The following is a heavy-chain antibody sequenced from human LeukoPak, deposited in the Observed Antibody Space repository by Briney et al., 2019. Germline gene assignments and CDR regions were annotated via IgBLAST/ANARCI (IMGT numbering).Heavy chain of an antibody. J-gene: IGHJ4*02. D-gene: IGHD3-16*01. CDR3: ARGSPLRF. V-gene: IGHV3-30-3*01. CDR1: GFTFSSYA. CDR2: ISYDGSNK. Sequence: GGSLRLSCAGSGFTFSSYAMHWVRQAPGKGLEWVAVISYDGSNKYYADSVKGRFTISRDNSKNTLYLQMNSLRAEDTAVYYCARGSPLRFWGQGTLVTVSS.